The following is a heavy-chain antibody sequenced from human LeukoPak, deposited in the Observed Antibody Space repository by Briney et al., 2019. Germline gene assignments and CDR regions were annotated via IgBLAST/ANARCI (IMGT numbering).Heavy chain of an antibody. D-gene: IGHD3-3*01. V-gene: IGHV3-48*01. CDR1: GFTFSSYS. CDR2: ISSSSSTI. Sequence: GGSLRLSCAASGFTFSSYSMNWVRQAPGKGLEWVSYISSSSSTIYYADSVKGRFTISRDNAKNSLYLQMNSLRAEDTAVYYCARRVETDAFDIWGQGTMVTVSS. CDR3: ARRVETDAFDI. J-gene: IGHJ3*02.